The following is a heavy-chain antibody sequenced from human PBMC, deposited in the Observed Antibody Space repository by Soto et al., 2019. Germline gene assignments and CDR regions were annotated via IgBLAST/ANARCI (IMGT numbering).Heavy chain of an antibody. CDR2: IYHSGST. D-gene: IGHD2-2*01. CDR3: ARGGGYCSSTSCYPYWYFDL. J-gene: IGHJ2*01. Sequence: PSETLSLTCAVSGYSISSGYYWGWIRQPPGKGLEWIGSIYHSGSTYYNPSLKSRVTISVDTSKNQFSPKLSSVTAADTAVYYCARGGGYCSSTSCYPYWYFDLWGRGTLVTVSS. CDR1: GYSISSGYY. V-gene: IGHV4-38-2*01.